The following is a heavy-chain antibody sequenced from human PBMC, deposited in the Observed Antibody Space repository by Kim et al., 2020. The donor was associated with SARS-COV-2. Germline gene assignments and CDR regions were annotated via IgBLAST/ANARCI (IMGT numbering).Heavy chain of an antibody. Sequence: SQTLSLTCAISGDSVSSNSAAWNWIRQSPSRGPEWLGRTYYRSKWNIDYALSVKSRITITPDPSKNQFSLKLNSVTPEDTAVYYCARDLPTTGGDYYYYYGLDVWGQGTTVTVSS. J-gene: IGHJ6*02. CDR3: ARDLPTTGGDYYYYYGLDV. CDR1: GDSVSSNSAA. CDR2: TYYRSKWNI. V-gene: IGHV6-1*01. D-gene: IGHD2-8*02.